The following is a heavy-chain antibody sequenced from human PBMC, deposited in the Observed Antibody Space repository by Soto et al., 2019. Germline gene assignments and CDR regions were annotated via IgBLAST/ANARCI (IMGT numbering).Heavy chain of an antibody. J-gene: IGHJ5*02. D-gene: IGHD3-3*01. CDR1: GGSISSYY. V-gene: IGHV4-59*01. CDR3: ARGVPYYDFWSGYKGPNWFDL. Sequence: SETLSLTCTVSGGSISSYYWSWIRQPPGKGLEWIGYIYYSGSTNYNPSLKSRVTISVDTSKNQFSLKLSSVTAADTAVYYCARGVPYYDFWSGYKGPNWFDLWGQGTRVTVSS. CDR2: IYYSGST.